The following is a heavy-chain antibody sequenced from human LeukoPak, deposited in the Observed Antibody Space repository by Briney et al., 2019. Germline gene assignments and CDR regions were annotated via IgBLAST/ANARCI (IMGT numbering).Heavy chain of an antibody. Sequence: ASVKVSCKASGYTFTSYDINWVSQATGQGLEWMGWMNPNSGNTGYAQKFQGRVTMTRNTSISTAYMELSSLRSEDTAVYYCARGGRDRWHRTLLDDYWGQGTLVTVSS. D-gene: IGHD2-15*01. CDR1: GYTFTSYD. CDR3: ARGGRDRWHRTLLDDY. V-gene: IGHV1-8*01. CDR2: MNPNSGNT. J-gene: IGHJ4*02.